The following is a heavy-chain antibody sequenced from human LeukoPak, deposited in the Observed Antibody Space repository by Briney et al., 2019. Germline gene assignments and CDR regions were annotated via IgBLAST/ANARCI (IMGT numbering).Heavy chain of an antibody. CDR1: GGSISSYY. J-gene: IGHJ4*02. CDR3: ARDPGE. D-gene: IGHD7-27*01. Sequence: SETLSLTCTVSGGSISSYYWSWIRQPAGKGLEWIGRIYSSGSTNYNSSLKSRVSMSVDTSKNQFSLRLSSVTAADTAVYLCARDPGEWGQGTLVTVSS. V-gene: IGHV4-4*07. CDR2: IYSSGST.